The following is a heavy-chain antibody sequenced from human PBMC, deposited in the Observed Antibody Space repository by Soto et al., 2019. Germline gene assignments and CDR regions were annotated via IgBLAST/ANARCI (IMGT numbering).Heavy chain of an antibody. J-gene: IGHJ3*02. V-gene: IGHV1-69*13. Sequence: ASVKVSCKASGGTFSSYAISWVRQAPGQGLEWMGGIIPIFGTANYAQKFQGRVTITADESTSTAYMELSSLRSEDTAVYYCARDLNQYYYDSSGYQGGDAFDIWGQGTMVTV. D-gene: IGHD3-22*01. CDR3: ARDLNQYYYDSSGYQGGDAFDI. CDR1: GGTFSSYA. CDR2: IIPIFGTA.